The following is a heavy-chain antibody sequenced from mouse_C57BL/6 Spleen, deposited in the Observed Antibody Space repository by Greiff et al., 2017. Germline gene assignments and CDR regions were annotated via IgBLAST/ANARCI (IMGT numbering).Heavy chain of an antibody. CDR2: ISDGGSYT. Sequence: EVMLVESGGGLVKPGGSLKLSCAASGFTFSSYAMSWVRQTPEKRLEWVATISDGGSYTYYPDNVKGRFTISRDNAKNNLYLQMSHLKSEDTAMYYCARRGKLGPFDYWGQGTTLTVSS. D-gene: IGHD4-1*01. J-gene: IGHJ2*01. V-gene: IGHV5-4*03. CDR3: ARRGKLGPFDY. CDR1: GFTFSSYA.